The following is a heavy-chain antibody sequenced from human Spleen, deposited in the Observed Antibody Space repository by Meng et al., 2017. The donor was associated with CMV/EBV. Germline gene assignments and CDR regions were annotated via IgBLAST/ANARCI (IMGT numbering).Heavy chain of an antibody. Sequence: ASVKVSCKASGYTFTDYYIHWVRQAPGQGLEWMGWINPNSGGTNYAQKFQGRVTMNRDTSITTVYMELSRLASDDTAVYYCARDLAGAAAYDFWGQGTLVTVSS. V-gene: IGHV1-2*02. CDR2: INPNSGGT. D-gene: IGHD6-13*01. J-gene: IGHJ4*02. CDR3: ARDLAGAAAYDF. CDR1: GYTFTDYY.